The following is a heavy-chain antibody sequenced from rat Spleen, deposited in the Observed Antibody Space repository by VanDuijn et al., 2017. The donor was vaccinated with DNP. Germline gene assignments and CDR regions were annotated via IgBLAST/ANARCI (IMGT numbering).Heavy chain of an antibody. J-gene: IGHJ3*01. V-gene: IGHV3-1*01. CDR1: GYSITSNY. CDR3: ARSDFSRMGFIPFAF. CDR2: ISYSGTI. D-gene: IGHD1-12*03. Sequence: EVQLQESGPGHVKPSQSLSLTCSVTGYSITSNYWGWIRKFPGNKMEWMAYISYSGTIGYNPSLRSRISITRSTSKNQFFLQLHSVTTADTATYYCARSDFSRMGFIPFAFWGQCTLVTVS.